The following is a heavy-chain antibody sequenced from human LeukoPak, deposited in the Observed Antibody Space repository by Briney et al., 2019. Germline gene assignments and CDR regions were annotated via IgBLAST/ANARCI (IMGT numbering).Heavy chain of an antibody. J-gene: IGHJ6*02. Sequence: SETLSLTCTVSGGSISSYYWSWIRQPAGKGLEWIGRIYTSGSTNYNPSLKSRVTMSVDTSKNQFSLKLSSVTAADTAVYYCARDAVRQTEPRDYYYYYGMDVWGQGTTVTVSS. CDR3: ARDAVRQTEPRDYYYYYGMDV. CDR2: IYTSGST. CDR1: GGSISSYY. V-gene: IGHV4-4*07. D-gene: IGHD1-1*01.